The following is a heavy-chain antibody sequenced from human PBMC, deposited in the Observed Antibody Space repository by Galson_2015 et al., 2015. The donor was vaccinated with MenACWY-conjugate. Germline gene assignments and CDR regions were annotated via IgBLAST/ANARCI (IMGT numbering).Heavy chain of an antibody. CDR1: GASISSSTYY. CDR3: ARRGSGGRTFDA. V-gene: IGHV4-39*01. D-gene: IGHD2-15*01. Sequence: ETLSLTCTVSGASISSSTYYWAWIRQPPGKGLEWIGTIYYTGSTYYNPSLKSRVTISVDTSENHFSLNLNSVTAADTAVYYCARRGSGGRTFDAWGQGTLVTVSS. J-gene: IGHJ4*02. CDR2: IYYTGST.